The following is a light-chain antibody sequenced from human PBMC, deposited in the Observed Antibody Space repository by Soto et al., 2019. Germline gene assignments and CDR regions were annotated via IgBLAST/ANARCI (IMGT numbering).Light chain of an antibody. V-gene: IGKV1-39*01. CDR1: QSISFY. CDR2: ATA. Sequence: DIQMTQSPSSLSASVGDRVTITCRASQSISFYLNWYQQKPGKATKLLIYATAYLQSGVPSRFSGSGSGTDFTLTISSLQPDDFATYYCQRSYNTPQVTFGQGPKVEIK. CDR3: QRSYNTPQVT. J-gene: IGKJ1*01.